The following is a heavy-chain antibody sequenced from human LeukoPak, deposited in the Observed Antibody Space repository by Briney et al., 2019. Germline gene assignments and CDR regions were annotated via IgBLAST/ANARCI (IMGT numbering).Heavy chain of an antibody. CDR1: VFTFSSFA. CDR2: ITGGGLRT. D-gene: IGHD1-20*01. Sequence: GGALRLSFASSVFTFSSFAMSGIRQAPPRGLDWVSAITGGGLRTYYADSVTGRFTISRDNSKKTVYLQMNSLRVEDTAVYYCAKDFNWDDDIGYFDYWGQGTLVTVSS. J-gene: IGHJ4*02. CDR3: AKDFNWDDDIGYFDY. V-gene: IGHV3-23*01.